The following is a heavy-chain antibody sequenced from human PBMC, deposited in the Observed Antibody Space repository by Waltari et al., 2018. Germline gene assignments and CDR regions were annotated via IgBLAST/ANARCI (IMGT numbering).Heavy chain of an antibody. CDR3: ARGAAAGGNFDY. V-gene: IGHV5-51*03. J-gene: IGHJ4*02. Sequence: EVQLVQSGAEVKKPGESLKISCKGSGYSFTSYWLGWVRQMPGKGLEWMGIIYPGDSDTRYSPSFQGQVTISADKSTSTAYMELSSLRSEDTAVYYCARGAAAGGNFDYWGQGTLVTVSS. CDR1: GYSFTSYW. D-gene: IGHD6-13*01. CDR2: IYPGDSDT.